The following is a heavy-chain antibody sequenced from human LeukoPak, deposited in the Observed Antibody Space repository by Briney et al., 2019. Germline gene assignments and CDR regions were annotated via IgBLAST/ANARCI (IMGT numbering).Heavy chain of an antibody. D-gene: IGHD2-2*01. J-gene: IGHJ3*02. V-gene: IGHV3-64D*06. CDR1: GFTFSSYA. CDR2: ISSNGGST. CDR3: VKDRGDCSSTSCYDAFDI. Sequence: GGSLRLSCSASGFTFSSYAMHWVRQAPGKGLEYVSAISSNGGSTYYADSAKGRFTISRDNSKNTLYLQMSSLRAEDTAVYYCVKDRGDCSSTSCYDAFDIWGQGTMVTVSS.